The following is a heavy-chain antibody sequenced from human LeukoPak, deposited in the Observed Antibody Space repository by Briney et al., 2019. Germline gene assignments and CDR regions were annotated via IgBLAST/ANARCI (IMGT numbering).Heavy chain of an antibody. V-gene: IGHV4-38-2*02. D-gene: IGHD3-22*01. CDR2: IYYSGST. CDR1: GYSISSGYY. CDR3: ASPRKERYYYDSSGYGTVFDY. J-gene: IGHJ4*02. Sequence: SETLSLTCTVSGYSISSGYYWGWIRQPPGKGLEWIGSIYYSGSTYYNPSLKSRVTISVDTSKNQFSLKLSSVTAADTAVYYCASPRKERYYYDSSGYGTVFDYWGQGTLVTVSS.